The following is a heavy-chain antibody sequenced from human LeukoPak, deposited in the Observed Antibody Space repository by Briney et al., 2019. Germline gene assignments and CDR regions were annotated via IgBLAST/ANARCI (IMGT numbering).Heavy chain of an antibody. CDR3: ASLLWSGSPWNYMDV. J-gene: IGHJ6*03. CDR1: GGTFSSYA. V-gene: IGHV1-69*13. Sequence: GASVKVSCKASGGTFSSYAISWVRQAPGQGLEWMGGIIPIFGTANYAQKFQGRVTITADESTSTAYMELSSLRSEDTAVYYCASLLWSGSPWNYMDVWGKGTTVTVSS. CDR2: IIPIFGTA. D-gene: IGHD3-3*01.